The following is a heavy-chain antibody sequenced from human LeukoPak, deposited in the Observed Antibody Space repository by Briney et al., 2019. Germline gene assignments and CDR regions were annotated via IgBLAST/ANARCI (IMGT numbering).Heavy chain of an antibody. CDR1: GGSFSGYY. CDR3: ALNIHYYDSSGYYFY. J-gene: IGHJ4*02. V-gene: IGHV4-34*01. D-gene: IGHD3-22*01. Sequence: SETLSLTCAVYGGSFSGYYWSWIRQPPGKGLEWIGEINHSGSTNYNPSLESRVTISVDTSKNQLSLKLGSVTAADTAVYYCALNIHYYDSSGYYFYWGQGTLVTVSS. CDR2: INHSGST.